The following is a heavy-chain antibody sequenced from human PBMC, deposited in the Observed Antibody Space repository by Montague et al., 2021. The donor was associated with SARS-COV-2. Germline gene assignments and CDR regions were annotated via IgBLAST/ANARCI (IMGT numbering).Heavy chain of an antibody. D-gene: IGHD2-2*01. CDR2: VNQSGTT. Sequence: SETRSLTCAISGGSFSNYYWSWIRQPPGKGLEWIGEVNQSGTTIYNPSVKSGVTISEDTSKNQFYLRLNSVTAADTAVYYCARGRQPVVVPGAGPAGRAFDSWGQGKMVTVSS. CDR1: GGSFSNYY. V-gene: IGHV4-34*01. J-gene: IGHJ3*02. CDR3: ARGRQPVVVPGAGPAGRAFDS.